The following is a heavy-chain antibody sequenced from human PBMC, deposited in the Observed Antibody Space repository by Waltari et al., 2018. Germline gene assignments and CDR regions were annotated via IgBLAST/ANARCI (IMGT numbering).Heavy chain of an antibody. CDR3: ATKRESSASGFDY. Sequence: QLQLQESGPGLVKPSETLSFTGTVSGGSISSSSYYWGWIRQPPGKGLEWIGSIYYSGSTYYNPSLKSRVTISVDTSKNQFSLKLSSVTAADTAVYYCATKRESSASGFDYWGQGTLV. D-gene: IGHD6-19*01. V-gene: IGHV4-39*01. CDR1: GGSISSSSYY. J-gene: IGHJ4*02. CDR2: IYYSGST.